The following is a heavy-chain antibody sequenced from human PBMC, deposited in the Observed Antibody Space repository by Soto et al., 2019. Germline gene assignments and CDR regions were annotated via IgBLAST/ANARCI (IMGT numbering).Heavy chain of an antibody. CDR1: GFTFSSYG. V-gene: IGHV3-33*01. D-gene: IGHD3-3*01. J-gene: IGHJ5*02. Sequence: QVQLVESGGGVVQPGRSLRLSCAASGFTFSSYGMHWVRQAPGKGLEWGAVIWYDGSNKYYADSVKGRFTISRDNSKNTLYLQMNSLRAEDTAVYYCAREEVQYDFWSGYYGGWFDPWGQGTLVTVSS. CDR2: IWYDGSNK. CDR3: AREEVQYDFWSGYYGGWFDP.